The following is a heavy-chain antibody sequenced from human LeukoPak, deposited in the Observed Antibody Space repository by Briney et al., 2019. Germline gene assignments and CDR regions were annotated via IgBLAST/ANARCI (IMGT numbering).Heavy chain of an antibody. V-gene: IGHV3-23*01. Sequence: GGSLRLSCAASGFTFSSYALSWVRQAPGKGLEWVSAISGSGGSTYYADSVKGRFTISRDNSKNTLYLQMNSPRAEDTAVYYCATPSVLRYFDPYDYWGQGTLVTVSS. CDR1: GFTFSSYA. CDR3: ATPSVLRYFDPYDY. D-gene: IGHD3-9*01. CDR2: ISGSGGST. J-gene: IGHJ4*02.